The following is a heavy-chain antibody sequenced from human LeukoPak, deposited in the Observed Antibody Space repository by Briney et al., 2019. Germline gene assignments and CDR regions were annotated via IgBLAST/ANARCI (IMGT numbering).Heavy chain of an antibody. V-gene: IGHV5-51*01. Sequence: GESLKISCKGSGYRFTNHWIGWVRQMPGKGLEWMGIIYPGDSDTRYSPSFQGQVTISADKSISTAYLQWSSLKASDTAMYYCARRTGAASYYYYMDVWGKGTTVTVSS. J-gene: IGHJ6*03. CDR3: ARRTGAASYYYYMDV. CDR1: GYRFTNHW. CDR2: IYPGDSDT. D-gene: IGHD6-13*01.